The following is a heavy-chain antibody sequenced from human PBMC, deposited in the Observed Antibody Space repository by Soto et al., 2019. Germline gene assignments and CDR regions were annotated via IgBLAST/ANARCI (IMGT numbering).Heavy chain of an antibody. Sequence: GGSLRLSCAASGFTFNTYGMHWVRQAPGKGLEWVAVISYDGSEKYYVDSVEGRFTISKDNSKNTLYLQMNSLRPEDTAVYYCAKSPNFYCSSPNCYKYYFDHWGQGTRVTVSS. J-gene: IGHJ4*02. CDR3: AKSPNFYCSSPNCYKYYFDH. V-gene: IGHV3-30*18. D-gene: IGHD2-2*02. CDR1: GFTFNTYG. CDR2: ISYDGSEK.